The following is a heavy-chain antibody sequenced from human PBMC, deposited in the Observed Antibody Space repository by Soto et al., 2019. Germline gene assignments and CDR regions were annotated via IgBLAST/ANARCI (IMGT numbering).Heavy chain of an antibody. D-gene: IGHD3-22*01. J-gene: IGHJ4*02. V-gene: IGHV1-69*13. CDR1: GGTFSSYA. Sequence: SVKVSCKASGGTFSSYAISWVRQAPGQGLEWMGGIIPIFGTANYAQKFQGRVTITADESTSTAYMELSSLRSEDTAVYYCARARMNYDSSGPFDYWGQGTLVTVSS. CDR2: IIPIFGTA. CDR3: ARARMNYDSSGPFDY.